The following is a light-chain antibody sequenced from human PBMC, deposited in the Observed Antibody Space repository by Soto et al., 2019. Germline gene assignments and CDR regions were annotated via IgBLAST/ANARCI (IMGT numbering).Light chain of an antibody. CDR2: GAS. J-gene: IGKJ1*01. Sequence: EIVMTQSPATLSASPGERATLSCRASQSVSVNLAWYQQNPGQAPRLLIYGASTRATGIPARFSGSGSGTEFTLTISSLQAEDCAGYDCQHENNWPPWTFGQGTKVEIK. V-gene: IGKV3-15*01. CDR3: QHENNWPPWT. CDR1: QSVSVN.